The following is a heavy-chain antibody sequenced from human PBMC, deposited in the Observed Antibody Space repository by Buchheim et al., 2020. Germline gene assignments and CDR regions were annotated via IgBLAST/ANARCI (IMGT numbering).Heavy chain of an antibody. CDR1: GYSFINYW. CDR2: IDPSDSYT. D-gene: IGHD5-18*01. CDR3: ARHVRGYSYSPNSDY. J-gene: IGHJ4*02. V-gene: IGHV5-10-1*01. Sequence: EVQLVQSGAEVKKPGESLRISCKASGYSFINYWIIWVRQMPGKGLEWMRRIDPSDSYTSYSPSFQGHVTISTDKSTRTASPQWNSLKASDTAVYYCARHVRGYSYSPNSDYWGQGTL.